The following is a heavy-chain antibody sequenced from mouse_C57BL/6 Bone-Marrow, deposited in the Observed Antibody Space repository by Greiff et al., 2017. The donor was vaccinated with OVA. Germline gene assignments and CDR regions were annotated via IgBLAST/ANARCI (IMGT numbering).Heavy chain of an antibody. CDR3: ARREDYGSRTWYFDV. CDR1: GFSLSTSGMG. V-gene: IGHV8-12*01. CDR2: IYWDDDK. D-gene: IGHD1-1*01. Sequence: QVTLKVCGPGILQSSQTLSLTCSFSGFSLSTSGMGVSWIRQPSGKGLEWLAHIYWDDDKRYNPSLKSRLTISKDTSRNQVFLKITSVDTADTATYYCARREDYGSRTWYFDVWGTGTTVTVSS. J-gene: IGHJ1*03.